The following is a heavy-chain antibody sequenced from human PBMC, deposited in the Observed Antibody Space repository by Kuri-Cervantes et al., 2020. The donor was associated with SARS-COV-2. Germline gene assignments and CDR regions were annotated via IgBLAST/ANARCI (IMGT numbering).Heavy chain of an antibody. CDR1: GCTFSSFG. CDR3: ARSSGQIFYYYGMDV. CDR2: IWYDGSNK. J-gene: IGHJ6*02. V-gene: IGHV3-33*08. Sequence: GESLKISCAASGCTFSSFGMHWVRQAPGKGLWWVAVIWYDGSNKYYADSVKGRFTISRDNSKNTLYLQMNSLRAEDTAVYYCARSSGQIFYYYGMDVWGQGTTVTVSS. D-gene: IGHD2-15*01.